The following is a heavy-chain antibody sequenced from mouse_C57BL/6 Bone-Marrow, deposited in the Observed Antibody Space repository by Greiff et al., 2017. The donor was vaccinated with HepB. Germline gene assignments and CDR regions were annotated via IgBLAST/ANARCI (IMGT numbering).Heavy chain of an antibody. Sequence: QVHVKHPGAELVKPGASVKMSCKASGYTFTSYWITWVKQRPGQGLEWIGDIYPGSGSTNYNEKFKSKATLTVDTSSSTAYMQLSSLTSEDSAVYYCARYPGAMDYWGQGTSVTVSS. V-gene: IGHV1-55*01. CDR1: GYTFTSYW. J-gene: IGHJ4*01. CDR2: IYPGSGST. CDR3: ARYPGAMDY.